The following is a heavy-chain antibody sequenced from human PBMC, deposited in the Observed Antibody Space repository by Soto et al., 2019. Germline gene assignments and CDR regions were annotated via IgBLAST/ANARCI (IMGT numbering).Heavy chain of an antibody. D-gene: IGHD3-10*01. CDR2: ISYDGSNK. Sequence: QVQLVESGGGVVQPGRSLRLSCAASGFTFSSYAMHWVRQAPGKGLEWVAVISYDGSNKYYADSVKGRFTISRDNSKNTLYLQMNSLRAEDTAVYYWGREKVVRGVDYWGQGTLVTVSS. CDR1: GFTFSSYA. J-gene: IGHJ4*02. V-gene: IGHV3-30-3*01. CDR3: GREKVVRGVDY.